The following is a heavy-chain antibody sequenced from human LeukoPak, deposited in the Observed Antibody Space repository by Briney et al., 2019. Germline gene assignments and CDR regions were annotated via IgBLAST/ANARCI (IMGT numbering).Heavy chain of an antibody. D-gene: IGHD2-2*01. V-gene: IGHV3-33*08. CDR2: IWYDGSNK. Sequence: GGSLRLSCAASGFTFSSYSMHWVRQAPGKGLEWVAVIWYDGSNKYYADSVKGRFTISRDNSKNTLYLQMNSLRAEDTAVYYCARDLSRGVVVTPPTFDPWGQGTLVTVSS. J-gene: IGHJ5*02. CDR3: ARDLSRGVVVTPPTFDP. CDR1: GFTFSSYS.